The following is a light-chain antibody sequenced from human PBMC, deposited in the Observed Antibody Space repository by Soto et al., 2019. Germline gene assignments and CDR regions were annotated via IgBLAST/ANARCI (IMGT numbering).Light chain of an antibody. CDR3: QSYDSSLSVI. CDR2: GNT. J-gene: IGLJ2*01. Sequence: QSVLTQPPSVSGAPGQRVTISCTGSSSNIGAGYDVHWYQQLPGKAPKLLIYGNTNRPSGVPDRFSGSNSGTSASLAITGLQAEDEADYYCQSYDSSLSVIFGGGTKLTVL. V-gene: IGLV1-40*01. CDR1: SSNIGAGYD.